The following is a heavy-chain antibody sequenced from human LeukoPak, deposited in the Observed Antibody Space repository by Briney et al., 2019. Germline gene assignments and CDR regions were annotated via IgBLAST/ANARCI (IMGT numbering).Heavy chain of an antibody. CDR2: ISSRGYST. D-gene: IGHD1/OR15-1a*01. CDR3: ARNKRRFDQ. V-gene: IGHV3-11*01. Sequence: GGSLRLSCAASGFTFSDHYMSWIRETPGEGLEWVSYISSRGYSTYYADSVKGRFTISRDNAKHSRYLEMQSLRAEDTAVYYCARNKRRFDQWGQGTVVTVSS. J-gene: IGHJ4*02. CDR1: GFTFSDHY.